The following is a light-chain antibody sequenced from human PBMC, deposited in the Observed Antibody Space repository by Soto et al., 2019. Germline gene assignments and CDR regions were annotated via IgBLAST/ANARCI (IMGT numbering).Light chain of an antibody. CDR2: GAS. V-gene: IGKV3-20*01. CDR1: QSFRGR. J-gene: IGKJ5*01. Sequence: VLTQSPVTLSLSPGERATLSCISSQSFRGRLAWYQQKPRQAPRRLIYGASSRATGIPDRFSGSGSGADVTLTISRLEPEDFAVYYCHQYASSPWTFGQGTRLEIK. CDR3: HQYASSPWT.